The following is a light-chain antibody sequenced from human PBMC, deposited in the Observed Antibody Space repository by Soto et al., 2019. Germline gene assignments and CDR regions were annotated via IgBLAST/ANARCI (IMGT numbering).Light chain of an antibody. CDR3: SSYTTSSTYV. CDR1: SSDVGSSNG. J-gene: IGLJ1*01. V-gene: IGLV2-18*02. CDR2: DVI. Sequence: LAQPPSVSGSPGQSVTISCTGTSSDVGSSNGVSWYQQPPGTAPKLMIYDVINRPSGVPDRFSGSKSGNTASLTISGLQAEDEADYYCSSYTTSSTYVFGTGTKVTVL.